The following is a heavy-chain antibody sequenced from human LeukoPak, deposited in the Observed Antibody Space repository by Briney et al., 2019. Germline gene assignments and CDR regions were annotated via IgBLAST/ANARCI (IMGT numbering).Heavy chain of an antibody. CDR2: IKSKTDGGTR. V-gene: IGHV3-15*01. CDR3: TTFVYAVFLI. D-gene: IGHD2/OR15-2a*01. J-gene: IGHJ3*02. Sequence: GGSLTLSCAVSGFTSSNAWMSWVRQAPGKGLEWVGRIKSKTDGGTRDYAAPVKGRFTISRDDSKNTLYLQMNSLKTEDTAVYYCTTFVYAVFLIWGKGKMVTVSS. CDR1: GFTSSNAW.